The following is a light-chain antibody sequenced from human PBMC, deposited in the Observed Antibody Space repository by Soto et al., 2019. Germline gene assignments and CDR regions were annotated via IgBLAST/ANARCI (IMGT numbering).Light chain of an antibody. CDR2: EVS. J-gene: IGLJ2*01. CDR3: GSYAGSRGVV. Sequence: QSALTRPASVAGSPGQSITISCTGTSSDVWSYNLVSWYQQHPGKAPKLMIDEVSKRPSGVSNRFSGSKSGDKASLTISGLQAEDEADYYSGSYAGSRGVVFGGGTQLTVL. CDR1: SSDVWSYNL. V-gene: IGLV2-23*02.